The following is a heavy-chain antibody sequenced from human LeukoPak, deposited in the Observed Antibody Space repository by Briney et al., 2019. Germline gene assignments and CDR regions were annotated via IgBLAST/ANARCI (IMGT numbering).Heavy chain of an antibody. D-gene: IGHD1-26*01. V-gene: IGHV1-18*01. CDR2: ISAYTGST. Sequence: ASVKLSCKASGYTFINYCLTWVRQAPGQGFEWTGWISAYTGSTNYAEKLQGRVTIPTDPSTSTAYMELRSLRSDDTAVYYCARTVGATGAFDIWGQGTMVIVSS. CDR1: GYTFINYC. CDR3: ARTVGATGAFDI. J-gene: IGHJ3*02.